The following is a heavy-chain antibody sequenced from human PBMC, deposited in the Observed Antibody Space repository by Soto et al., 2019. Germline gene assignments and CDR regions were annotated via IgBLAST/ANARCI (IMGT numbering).Heavy chain of an antibody. J-gene: IGHJ4*02. CDR1: GDSISSGDYY. CDR2: IYYSGTT. D-gene: IGHD6-6*01. V-gene: IGHV4-30-4*01. CDR3: ARDFKRYSSSPGLLEY. Sequence: QVQLQESGPGLVQPSQTLSLTCTVSGDSISSGDYYWSWVRQSPGKGLEWIGCIYYSGTTYYNPSLESRITMSVDTSKNQFSLRLSSVTAAHTAMYFCARDFKRYSSSPGLLEYWGQGTLVTVSS.